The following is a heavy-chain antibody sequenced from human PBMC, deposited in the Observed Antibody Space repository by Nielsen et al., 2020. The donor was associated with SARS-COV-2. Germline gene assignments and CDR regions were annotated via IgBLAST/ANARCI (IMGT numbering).Heavy chain of an antibody. D-gene: IGHD3/OR15-3a*01. CDR2: MWYHGGDE. CDR3: ARDLTFGAYWFDP. V-gene: IGHV3-33*01. Sequence: GESPKISCEASGFTLSSHGMHWVRQPPGKGLEWVAHMWYHGGDENYADSVRGRFTISRDLSKNTVYLQMSSLRVEDTAVYYCARDLTFGAYWFDPWSQGTLVTVSS. CDR1: GFTLSSHG. J-gene: IGHJ5*02.